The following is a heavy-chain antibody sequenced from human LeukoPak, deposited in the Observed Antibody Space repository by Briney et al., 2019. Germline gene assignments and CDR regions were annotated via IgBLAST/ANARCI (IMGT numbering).Heavy chain of an antibody. D-gene: IGHD3-10*01. CDR1: RYTFTDYY. J-gene: IGHJ4*02. Sequence: ASVKVSRKASRYTFTDYYMHWVRQAPGQGLEWMGWIDPNSGGTTYAQKFQGRVTMTRDTSITTAYMELNWLRSDDTAVYYCARAPQRGLTPFDYWGQGTLVTVSS. CDR3: ARAPQRGLTPFDY. V-gene: IGHV1-2*02. CDR2: IDPNSGGT.